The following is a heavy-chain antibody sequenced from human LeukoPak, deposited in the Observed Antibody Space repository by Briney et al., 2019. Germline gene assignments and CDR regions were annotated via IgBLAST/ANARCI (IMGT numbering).Heavy chain of an antibody. V-gene: IGHV3-11*03. CDR2: ISSSSSYT. CDR3: ARVGCSSTSCYGRWFDP. D-gene: IGHD2-2*01. Sequence: GGSPRLSCAASGFTFSDYYMSWIRQAPGKGLEWVSDISSSSSYTNYADSVKGRFTISRDNAKNSLYLQMNSLRAEDTAVYYCARVGCSSTSCYGRWFDPWGQGTLVTVSS. CDR1: GFTFSDYY. J-gene: IGHJ5*02.